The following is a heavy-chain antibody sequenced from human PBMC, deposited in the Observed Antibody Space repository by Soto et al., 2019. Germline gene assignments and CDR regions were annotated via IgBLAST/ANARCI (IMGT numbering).Heavy chain of an antibody. Sequence: GESLKISCKGSGYSFTTYWIGWVRQMPGKGLEWMGIIYPGDSDTRYSPSFQGQVTISADNSISTAYLQWSGLKASDTAMYYCATRAFCSSSSCYHYYMDVWGKGXTVTVSS. CDR3: ATRAFCSSSSCYHYYMDV. CDR1: GYSFTTYW. V-gene: IGHV5-51*01. D-gene: IGHD2-2*01. CDR2: IYPGDSDT. J-gene: IGHJ6*03.